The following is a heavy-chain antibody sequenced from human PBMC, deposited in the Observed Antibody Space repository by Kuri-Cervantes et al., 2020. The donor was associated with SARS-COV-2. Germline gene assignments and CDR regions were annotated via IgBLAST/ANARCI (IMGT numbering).Heavy chain of an antibody. CDR2: ISSSGSTI. CDR3: AREKGLGYCSSTSCSPTLYYYYGMDV. D-gene: IGHD2-2*01. Sequence: GGSLRLSCAASGFTFSSYSMNWVRQAPGKGLEWVSYISSSGSTIYYADSVKGRFIISRDNAKNSLYLQMNSLRAEDTAVYYCAREKGLGYCSSTSCSPTLYYYYGMDVWGQGTTVTVSS. V-gene: IGHV3-48*04. CDR1: GFTFSSYS. J-gene: IGHJ6*02.